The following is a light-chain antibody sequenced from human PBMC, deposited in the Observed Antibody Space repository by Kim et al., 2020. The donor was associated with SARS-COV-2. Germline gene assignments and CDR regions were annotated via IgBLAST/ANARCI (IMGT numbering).Light chain of an antibody. CDR3: QLSDTTPA. V-gene: IGKV1-39*01. Sequence: RSASVGDRVTITCRTSQSISTFLNWYQHKPGKASKLLIYAASNLESGVPSRFSGSGSGTDFTLTIDSLQPEDFATYYCQLSDTTPAFGGGTKLEI. CDR1: QSISTF. J-gene: IGKJ4*01. CDR2: AAS.